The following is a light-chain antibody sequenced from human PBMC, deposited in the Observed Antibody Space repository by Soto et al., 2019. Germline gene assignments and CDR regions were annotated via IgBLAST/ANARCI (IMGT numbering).Light chain of an antibody. CDR3: QQHSHWPPWT. J-gene: IGKJ1*01. CDR1: QNVRTF. CDR2: GAP. V-gene: IGKV3-11*01. Sequence: EVVLTQSPATLSLSPGERATLSCRASQNVRTFLDWYQQKPGQAPGPLIYGAPNRATGIPARFSGSGSGTDFTLTISSLEPEDFAVYYCQQHSHWPPWTFGQGTRVEIQ.